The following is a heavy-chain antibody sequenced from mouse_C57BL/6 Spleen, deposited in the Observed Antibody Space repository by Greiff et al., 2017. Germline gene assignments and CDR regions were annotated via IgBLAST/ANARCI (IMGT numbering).Heavy chain of an antibody. CDR1: GYAFSSSW. D-gene: IGHD2-12*01. Sequence: QVQLQQSGPELVKPGASVKISCKASGYAFSSSWMNWVKQRPGKGLEWIGRIYPGDGDTNYNGKFKGKATLTADKSSSTAYMQLSSLTSEDSAVYFCARSCYYDAMDYWGQGTTVTVAS. CDR3: ARSCYYDAMDY. CDR2: IYPGDGDT. V-gene: IGHV1-82*01. J-gene: IGHJ4*01.